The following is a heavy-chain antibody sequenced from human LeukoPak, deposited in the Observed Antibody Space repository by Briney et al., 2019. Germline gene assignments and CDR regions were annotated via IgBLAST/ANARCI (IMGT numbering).Heavy chain of an antibody. CDR1: GGSISSGDYY. CDR2: IYYSGST. CDR3: ARASALYYFDY. J-gene: IGHJ4*02. D-gene: IGHD2-2*01. Sequence: MASQTLSLTCTVSGGSISSGDYYWSWIRQPPGKGLEWIGYIYYSGSTNYNPSLKSRVTISVDTSKNQFSLKLSSVTAADTAVYYCARASALYYFDYWGQGTLVTVSP. V-gene: IGHV4-61*08.